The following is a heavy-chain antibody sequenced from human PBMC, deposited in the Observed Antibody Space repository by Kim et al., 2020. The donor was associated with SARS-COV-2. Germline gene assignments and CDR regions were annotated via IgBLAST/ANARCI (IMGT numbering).Heavy chain of an antibody. V-gene: IGHV3-7*01. CDR3: ARSAQYAFDF. CDR2: IKSDGTEK. D-gene: IGHD6-25*01. J-gene: IGHJ3*01. CDR1: EFSFGVFW. Sequence: GGSLRLSCAASEFSFGVFWMTWVRQAPGKGLEWVANIKSDGTEKYYVDSVRGRFTISRDNSKSSLFLQMTSLRAEDTAVYYCARSAQYAFDFWGQGTTV.